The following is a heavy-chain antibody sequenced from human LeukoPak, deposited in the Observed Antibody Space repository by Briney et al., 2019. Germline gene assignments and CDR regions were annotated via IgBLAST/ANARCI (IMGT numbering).Heavy chain of an antibody. Sequence: ASVKVSCKASGYTFTSYGISWVPQAPGQGLEWMGWISAYNGNTNYAQKLQGRVTMTTDTSTSTAYMELRSLRSDDTAVYYCARDSERASSGWYMAWIQEDWGQGTLVTVSS. J-gene: IGHJ4*02. CDR3: ARDSERASSGWYMAWIQED. D-gene: IGHD6-19*01. CDR1: GYTFTSYG. CDR2: ISAYNGNT. V-gene: IGHV1-18*01.